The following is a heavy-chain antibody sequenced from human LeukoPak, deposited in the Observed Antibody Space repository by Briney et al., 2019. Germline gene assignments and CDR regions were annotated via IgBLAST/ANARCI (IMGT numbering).Heavy chain of an antibody. CDR2: INHSGST. D-gene: IGHD3-16*01. CDR3: ALDIRGGGY. Sequence: SETLSLTCAVYGGSFSGYYWNWIRQPPGKGLEWIGEINHSGSTDYNPSLESRVTISADTSKNHFSLKMRSVTAADTAVYYCALDIRGGGYWGQGTLVTVSS. J-gene: IGHJ4*02. CDR1: GGSFSGYY. V-gene: IGHV4-34*01.